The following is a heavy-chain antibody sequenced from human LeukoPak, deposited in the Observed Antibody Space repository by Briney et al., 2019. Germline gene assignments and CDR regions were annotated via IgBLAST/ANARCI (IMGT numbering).Heavy chain of an antibody. Sequence: SETLSLTFAVFGGSFSGYYWSWIRQPPGKGVEWIGEINHSGSTNYNPSLKSRVTISVDTSKNQFSLKLSSVTAADTAVYYCARVSWWFGELLWGQGTLVTVSS. CDR3: ARVSWWFGELL. V-gene: IGHV4-34*01. CDR2: INHSGST. J-gene: IGHJ4*02. CDR1: GGSFSGYY. D-gene: IGHD3-10*01.